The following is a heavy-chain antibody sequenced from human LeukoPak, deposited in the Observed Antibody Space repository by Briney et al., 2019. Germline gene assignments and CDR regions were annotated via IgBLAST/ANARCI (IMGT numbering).Heavy chain of an antibody. CDR3: ARASGYSYGYDY. V-gene: IGHV3-48*01. Sequence: GGSLRLSCAASGFTFSSYSMNWVRQAPGKGLEWVSYISGSSTIYYADSVKGRFTISRDNAKNSLYLQMNSLRAEDTAVYYCARASGYSYGYDYWGQGTLVTVSS. CDR1: GFTFSSYS. D-gene: IGHD5-18*01. CDR2: ISGSSTI. J-gene: IGHJ4*02.